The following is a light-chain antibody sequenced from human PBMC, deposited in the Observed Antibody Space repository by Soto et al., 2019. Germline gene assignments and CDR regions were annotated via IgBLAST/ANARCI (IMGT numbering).Light chain of an antibody. Sequence: QSALAQPASVSGSPGQSITISCTGTSSDVGAYNSVSWYQQHPHRAPQVIIYKGTQRPSGVSDRFSGSTSGNAASLTISALQADDEADYCCCSSAPESTYVFGTGTKLTVL. CDR1: SSDVGAYNS. V-gene: IGLV2-23*01. J-gene: IGLJ1*01. CDR3: CSSAPESTYV. CDR2: KGT.